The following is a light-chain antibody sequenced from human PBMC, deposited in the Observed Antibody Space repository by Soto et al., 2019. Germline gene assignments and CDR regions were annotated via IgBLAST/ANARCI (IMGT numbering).Light chain of an antibody. J-gene: IGLJ1*01. V-gene: IGLV2-14*01. CDR2: EVS. CDR1: SSDVGGYEY. CDR3: ASYAGTKLFV. Sequence: QSALTQPASVSGSPGQSITISCTGTSSDVGGYEYVSWYQQHAGKVPKLMIYEVSNRPSGVSNRFSGSKSGNTASLTISGLQAEDEADYYCASYAGTKLFVFGSGTKLTVL.